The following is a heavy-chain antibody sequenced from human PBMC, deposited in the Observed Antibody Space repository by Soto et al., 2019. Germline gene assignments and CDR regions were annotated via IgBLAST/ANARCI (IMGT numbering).Heavy chain of an antibody. Sequence: ASVKVSCKASGDTFTSYGISWVRQAPGQGLEWMGWISAYNGNTNYAQKLQGRVTMTTDTSTSTAYMELRSLRSDDTAVYYCARDLYSSGSPRRVGDFDYWGQGTLVTVSS. CDR2: ISAYNGNT. CDR3: ARDLYSSGSPRRVGDFDY. D-gene: IGHD3-22*01. V-gene: IGHV1-18*01. J-gene: IGHJ4*02. CDR1: GDTFTSYG.